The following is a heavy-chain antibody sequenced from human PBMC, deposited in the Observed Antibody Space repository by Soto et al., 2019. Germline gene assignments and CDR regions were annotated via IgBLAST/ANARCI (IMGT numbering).Heavy chain of an antibody. Sequence: PSETLSLTCAVYGGSFSGYYWSWIRQPPGKGLEWIGEINHSGSTNYNPSLNSRVTISVDTSKNQFSLKLSSVTAADTAVYYCARADYRKKRNWFDPWSQGTMVTVSS. D-gene: IGHD4-4*01. CDR1: GGSFSGYY. V-gene: IGHV4-34*01. CDR3: ARADYRKKRNWFDP. CDR2: INHSGST. J-gene: IGHJ5*01.